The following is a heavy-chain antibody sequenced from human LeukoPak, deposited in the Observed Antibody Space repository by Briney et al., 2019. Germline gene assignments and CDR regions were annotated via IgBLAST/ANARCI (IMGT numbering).Heavy chain of an antibody. J-gene: IGHJ4*02. CDR3: ARGGRGYSYLPSGY. Sequence: PGGSLRLSCAASGFTFSTYSMNWVRQAPGKGLEWVSYISSSSTTIYNADSVKGRFTISRDNARNSLYLQMNSLRDEDTAVYYCARGGRGYSYLPSGYWGQGTLVTVSS. CDR1: GFTFSTYS. V-gene: IGHV3-48*02. D-gene: IGHD5-18*01. CDR2: ISSSSTTI.